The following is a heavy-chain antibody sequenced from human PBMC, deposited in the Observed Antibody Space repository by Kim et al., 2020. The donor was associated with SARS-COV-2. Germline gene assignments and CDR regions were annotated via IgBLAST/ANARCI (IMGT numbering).Heavy chain of an antibody. Sequence: GESLKISCKGSGYSFTSYWISWVRQMPGEGLEWMGRIDPSDSYTNYSPSFQGHVTISADKSISTSYLQWSSLKASDTAMYYCARHGSAWIQLTYFDYWGQGTLVTVSS. D-gene: IGHD5-18*01. V-gene: IGHV5-10-1*01. CDR2: IDPSDSYT. CDR1: GYSFTSYW. J-gene: IGHJ4*02. CDR3: ARHGSAWIQLTYFDY.